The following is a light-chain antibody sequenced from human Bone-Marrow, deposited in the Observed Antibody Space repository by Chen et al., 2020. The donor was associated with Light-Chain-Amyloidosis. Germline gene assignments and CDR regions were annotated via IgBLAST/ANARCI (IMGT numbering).Light chain of an antibody. V-gene: IGLV3-25*03. CDR3: QSADSSGTYEVI. CDR2: RDT. J-gene: IGLJ2*01. Sequence: SFERTQPPSVSVSPGQTARIPCSGDDLPTKYAYWYQQKPGQAPVLVIHRDTERPSGISERFSGSSSGTTATLTISGVQAEDEADYHCQSADSSGTYEVIFGGGTKLTVL. CDR1: DLPTKY.